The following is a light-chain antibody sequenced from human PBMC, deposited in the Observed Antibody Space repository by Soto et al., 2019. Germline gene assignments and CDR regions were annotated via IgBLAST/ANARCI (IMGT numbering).Light chain of an antibody. CDR3: QHYGTSLYT. CDR1: QNIRSN. V-gene: IGKV3-15*01. Sequence: EIVMTQSPGTLSVSPGERATLSCRASQNIRSNLAWYQQKPGQAPRLLIYETSIRAPGIPARFSGSGSGTEFTLTISRLEPEDFAVYYCQHYGTSLYTFGQGTKLEIK. J-gene: IGKJ2*01. CDR2: ETS.